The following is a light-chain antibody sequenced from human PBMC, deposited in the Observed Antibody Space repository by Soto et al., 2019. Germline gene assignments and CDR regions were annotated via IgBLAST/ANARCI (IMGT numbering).Light chain of an antibody. V-gene: IGLV1-40*01. J-gene: IGLJ2*01. Sequence: QSALTQPPSVSGAPGQRVTISCTGSSSNIGAGYDVHWYQQLPGTAPKLLIYGNSNRPSGVPDRFSGSKSGTSASLAITGLXXXXXXXYYCQSYDSSLSGVVFGGGTK. CDR2: GNS. CDR3: QSYDSSLSGVV. CDR1: SSNIGAGYD.